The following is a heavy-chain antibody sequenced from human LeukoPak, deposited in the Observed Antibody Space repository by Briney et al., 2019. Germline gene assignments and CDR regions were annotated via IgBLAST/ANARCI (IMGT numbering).Heavy chain of an antibody. Sequence: SETLSLTCTVSGGSLTLVSYDWGWIRQPPGKGLEWIGSIYYSGNAFYNPSLKSRVTILVDTSKNQFCLEVDSVTAADTAMYYFPSQLYLTDHNGGSLVSGGQGPLVTVSS. CDR1: GGSLTLVSYD. D-gene: IGHD3-3*01. V-gene: IGHV4-39*01. CDR2: IYYSGNA. CDR3: PSQLYLTDHNGGSLVS. J-gene: IGHJ1*01.